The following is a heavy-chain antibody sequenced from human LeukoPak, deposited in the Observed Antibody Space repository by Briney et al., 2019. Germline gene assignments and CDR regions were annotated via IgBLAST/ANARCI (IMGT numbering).Heavy chain of an antibody. Sequence: SETLSLTCTVSGASISNSYWSWIRQPAGEGLEWIGRIYSSGGTNYNPSLKSRVTMSVDTSRNQFSLKMISMNAADTAVYYCAKVFYGGYGARIDNWGHGILVTVSS. V-gene: IGHV4-4*07. CDR1: GASISNSY. CDR2: IYSSGGT. J-gene: IGHJ4*01. CDR3: AKVFYGGYGARIDN. D-gene: IGHD4/OR15-4a*01.